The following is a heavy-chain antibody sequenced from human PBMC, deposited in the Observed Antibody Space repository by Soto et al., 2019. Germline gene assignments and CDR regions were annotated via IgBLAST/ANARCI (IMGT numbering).Heavy chain of an antibody. J-gene: IGHJ3*02. D-gene: IGHD3-22*01. Sequence: GGSLRLSCAASGFTFSSYSMNWVRRAPGKGLEWVSYISSSSSTIYYADSVKGRFTISRDNAKNSLYLQMNSLRDEDTAVYYCARDRDSSGYDAFDIWGQGTMVTVSS. CDR2: ISSSSSTI. CDR1: GFTFSSYS. CDR3: ARDRDSSGYDAFDI. V-gene: IGHV3-48*02.